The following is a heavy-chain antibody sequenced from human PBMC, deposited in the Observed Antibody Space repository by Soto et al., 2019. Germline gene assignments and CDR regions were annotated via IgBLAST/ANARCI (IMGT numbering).Heavy chain of an antibody. J-gene: IGHJ3*02. CDR3: ARDATLTTMKAFDI. Sequence: GGSLRLSCAASGFTFSSYSMNWVRQAPGKGLEWVSSISSSSSYIYYADSVKGRFTISRDNAKNSLYLQMNSLRAEDTAVYYCARDATLTTMKAFDIWGQGTMVTVSS. CDR1: GFTFSSYS. D-gene: IGHD4-17*01. CDR2: ISSSSSYI. V-gene: IGHV3-21*01.